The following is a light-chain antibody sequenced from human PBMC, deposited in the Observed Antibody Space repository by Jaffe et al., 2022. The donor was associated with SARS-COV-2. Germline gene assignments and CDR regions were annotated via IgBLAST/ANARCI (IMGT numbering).Light chain of an antibody. J-gene: IGLJ3*02. CDR2: YDS. V-gene: IGLV3-21*04. Sequence: SYVLTQAPSVSVAPGKTARITCGGNNIGSKSVHWYQQKPGQAPVLVIYYDSDRPSGIPERFSGSNSGNTATLTISRVEAGDEADYYCQVWDSSSDHDWVFGGGTKLTVL. CDR3: QVWDSSSDHDWV. CDR1: NIGSKS.